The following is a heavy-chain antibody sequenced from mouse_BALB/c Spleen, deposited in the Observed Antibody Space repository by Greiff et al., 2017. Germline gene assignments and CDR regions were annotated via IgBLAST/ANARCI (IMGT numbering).Heavy chain of an antibody. D-gene: IGHD4-1*01. V-gene: IGHV1S81*02. J-gene: IGHJ3*01. CDR3: AEEGNWASFAD. CDR2: INPSNGRT. Sequence: VQLQQPGAELVKPGASVKLSCKASGYTFTSYWMPWVKQRPGQGLEWIGEINPSNGRTNYNEKFKSKATLTVDKSSSTAYMQLSSLTSEDSAVYYCAEEGNWASFADWGQGTLVTVSA. CDR1: GYTFTSYW.